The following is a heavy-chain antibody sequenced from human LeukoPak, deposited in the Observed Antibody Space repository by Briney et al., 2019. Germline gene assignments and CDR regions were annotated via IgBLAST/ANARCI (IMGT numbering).Heavy chain of an antibody. V-gene: IGHV1-69*06. D-gene: IGHD3-22*01. CDR1: GCTFSSYA. J-gene: IGHJ4*02. Sequence: SVKLSFTASGCTFSSYAISWVRQAPGQGLEWVGGIIPSVGTANYAQTFQGRVTITAAKSKSTAYLQLSSLRSEDTAAYYCARDRTTYYYHSSGYGPFDFWAQGTVVSVS. CDR3: ARDRTTYYYHSSGYGPFDF. CDR2: IIPSVGTA.